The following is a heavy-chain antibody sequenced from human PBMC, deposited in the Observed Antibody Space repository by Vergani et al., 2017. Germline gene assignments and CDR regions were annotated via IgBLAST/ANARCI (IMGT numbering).Heavy chain of an antibody. D-gene: IGHD3-10*01. V-gene: IGHV3-21*02. Sequence: EVQLVESGGGLVKPGGSLRLSCAASGFTFSSYSMNWVRQAPGKGLEWVSSISESTRYIYYAASVKGRFTISRYNAKNSLYLQMNSLRAEDTAVYYCASSYGSGSYRYFDYWGQGTLVTVSS. CDR3: ASSYGSGSYRYFDY. J-gene: IGHJ4*02. CDR2: ISESTRYI. CDR1: GFTFSSYS.